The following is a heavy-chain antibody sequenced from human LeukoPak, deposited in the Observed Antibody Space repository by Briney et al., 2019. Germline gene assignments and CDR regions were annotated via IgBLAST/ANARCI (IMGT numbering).Heavy chain of an antibody. CDR2: INPSGGST. D-gene: IGHD3-22*01. CDR3: ARGLKPCPYYYDSSGGY. V-gene: IGHV1-46*01. Sequence: ASVKVSCKASGYTFTSYYMHWVRQAPGQGLEWMGIINPSGGSTSYAQKFQGRVTMTRDTSTSTVYMELSSLRSEDTAVYYCARGLKPCPYYYDSSGGYWGQGTLVTVSP. J-gene: IGHJ4*02. CDR1: GYTFTSYY.